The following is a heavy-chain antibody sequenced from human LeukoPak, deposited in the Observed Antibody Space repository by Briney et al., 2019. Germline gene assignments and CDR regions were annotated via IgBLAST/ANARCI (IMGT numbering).Heavy chain of an antibody. CDR2: IYYSGST. CDR1: GGSISSYY. V-gene: IGHV4-59*01. CDR3: ATAPVPAARGIGIYYYMDV. J-gene: IGHJ6*03. Sequence: KPSETLSLTCTVSGGSISSYYWSWIRQPPGKGLEWIGYIYYSGSTNYNPSLKSRVTISVDTSKNQFSLKLSSVTAADTAVYYCATAPVPAARGIGIYYYMDVWGKGTTVTVSS. D-gene: IGHD2-2*01.